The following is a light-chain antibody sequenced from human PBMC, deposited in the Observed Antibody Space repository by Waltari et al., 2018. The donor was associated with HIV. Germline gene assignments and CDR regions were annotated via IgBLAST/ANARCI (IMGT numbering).Light chain of an antibody. Sequence: SYELTQPPSASVSPGQTARITCSGDALANQPTYWFQQKPGQAPVLFIYKDSERPSGIPARFSGSRSGTTVMLTISGVQAEDEADYYCQSVDSSRIWVFGGGTKLTVL. CDR3: QSVDSSRIWV. CDR1: ALANQP. V-gene: IGLV3-25*03. CDR2: KDS. J-gene: IGLJ3*02.